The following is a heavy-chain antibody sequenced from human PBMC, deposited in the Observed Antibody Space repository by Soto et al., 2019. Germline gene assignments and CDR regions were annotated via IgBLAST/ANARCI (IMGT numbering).Heavy chain of an antibody. CDR3: ARGKRGIRYYGSGTSDWLDP. CDR2: MFHSGSA. J-gene: IGHJ5*02. V-gene: IGHV4-59*12. CDR1: GGSISSYY. D-gene: IGHD3-10*01. Sequence: PSETLSLTCTVSGGSISSYYWSWIRQPPGKGLEWIGYMFHSGSAYYNPSLKSRVTISVDRSKNQFSLRLTSLTAADTAVYYCARGKRGIRYYGSGTSDWLDPWGQGTLVTVSS.